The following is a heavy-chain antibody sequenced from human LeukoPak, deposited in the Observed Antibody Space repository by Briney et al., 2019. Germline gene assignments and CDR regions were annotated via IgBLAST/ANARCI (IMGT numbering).Heavy chain of an antibody. D-gene: IGHD3-9*01. V-gene: IGHV1-2*02. J-gene: IGHJ5*02. CDR3: ARVSTSGYRDWLDP. CDR1: GYTFADYY. CDR2: IYPKSGGT. Sequence: ASVKVSCKASGYTFADYYIHWVRQAPGQGLEWMGWIYPKSGGTNSAQKFQGRVTKTRDTSISTAYMELSRLKFDDTAVYYCARVSTSGYRDWLDPWGQGTLVTVSS.